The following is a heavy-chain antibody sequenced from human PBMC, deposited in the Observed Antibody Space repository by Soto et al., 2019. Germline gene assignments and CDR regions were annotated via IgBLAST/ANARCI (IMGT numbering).Heavy chain of an antibody. CDR3: ARVLELAGDNWRTLDY. Sequence: QVQLVQSGAEVKKPGASVKVSCKASGYTFTSYGISWVRQAPGQGLEWMGWISAYNGNTNYAQKLQGRVTMTTDTSTSTDYMELRSLRSDDTAVYYCARVLELAGDNWRTLDYWGQGTLVTVSS. V-gene: IGHV1-18*01. CDR2: ISAYNGNT. CDR1: GYTFTSYG. J-gene: IGHJ4*02. D-gene: IGHD1-20*01.